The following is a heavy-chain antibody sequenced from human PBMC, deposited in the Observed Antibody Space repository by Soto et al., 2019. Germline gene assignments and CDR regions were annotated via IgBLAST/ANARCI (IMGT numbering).Heavy chain of an antibody. D-gene: IGHD2-21*02. CDR1: GGSISSGSYF. CDR2: IYYTGIT. CDR3: ARALLTHSKHLDR. V-gene: IGHV4-31*03. J-gene: IGHJ5*02. Sequence: PSETLSLTCTVSGGSISSGSYFWSWVRQRPGEGLEWIGNIYYTGITYYNLSLKSRVAISVDTSKNHFSLTLTSLTAADTAIYYCARALLTHSKHLDRWGQGTLVTVSS.